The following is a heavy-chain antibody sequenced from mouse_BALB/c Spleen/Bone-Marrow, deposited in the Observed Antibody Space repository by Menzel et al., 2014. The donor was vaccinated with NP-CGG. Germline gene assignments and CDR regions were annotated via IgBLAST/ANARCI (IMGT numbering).Heavy chain of an antibody. CDR1: GFSLNYYN. D-gene: IGHD1-1*02. Sequence: LEESGGRLVTPGTPLTLTCTASGFSLNYYNIQWVRQAPGKGLEYIGIISSGGRVWYASWVKGRFTISKTSTTVDLKITSPTTEDTATYFCVRDLLYGGTALWGQGTLVTVS. CDR2: ISSGGRV. V-gene: IGHV5-6-5*01. CDR3: VRDLLYGGTAL. J-gene: IGHJ3*01.